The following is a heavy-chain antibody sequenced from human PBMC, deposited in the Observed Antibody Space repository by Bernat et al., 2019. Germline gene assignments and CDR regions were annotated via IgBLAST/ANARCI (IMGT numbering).Heavy chain of an antibody. Sequence: EVQLLESGGGLVQPGGSLRLSCAASGFTFSSYAMSWVRQAPGKGLEWVSTISGSGDVTYYADSVKGRFTISSDTSKTTLYLQMHSLSAEDTAVYYCAKVLGSSGWYPTDYWGQGTLVPVSS. CDR3: AKVLGSSGWYPTDY. J-gene: IGHJ4*02. CDR1: GFTFSSYA. D-gene: IGHD6-19*01. V-gene: IGHV3-23*01. CDR2: ISGSGDVT.